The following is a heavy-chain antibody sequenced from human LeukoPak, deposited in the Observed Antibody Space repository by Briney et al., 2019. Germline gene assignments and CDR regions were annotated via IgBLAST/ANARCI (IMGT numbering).Heavy chain of an antibody. CDR1: GGSFSDYY. V-gene: IGHV4-34*01. J-gene: IGHJ4*02. D-gene: IGHD5-12*01. Sequence: SETLSLTCAVYGGSFSDYYWSWIRQPPGKGLEWIGEISHSGSTNYNPSLKSRVTISVDTSKNQFSLKLTSVTAVDTAVYYCAAQYSGYVRLDYWGQGTLVTVSS. CDR3: AAQYSGYVRLDY. CDR2: ISHSGST.